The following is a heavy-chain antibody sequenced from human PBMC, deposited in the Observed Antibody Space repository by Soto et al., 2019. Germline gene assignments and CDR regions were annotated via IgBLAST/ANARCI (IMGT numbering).Heavy chain of an antibody. CDR2: ISYDGSNK. D-gene: IGHD3-10*01. J-gene: IGHJ4*02. Sequence: QVQLVESGGGVVQPGRSLRLSCAASGFTFSSYGMHWVRQAPGKGLEWVAVISYDGSNKYYADSVKGRFTISRDNSKNTLYLQMNSLRAEDTAVYYCAKLEYYGSGSSTLDYWGQGTLVTVSS. CDR3: AKLEYYGSGSSTLDY. CDR1: GFTFSSYG. V-gene: IGHV3-30*18.